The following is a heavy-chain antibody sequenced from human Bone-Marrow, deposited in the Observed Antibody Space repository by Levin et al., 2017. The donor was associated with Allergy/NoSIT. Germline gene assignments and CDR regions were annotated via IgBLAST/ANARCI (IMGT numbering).Heavy chain of an antibody. V-gene: IGHV4-31*03. D-gene: IGHD5-24*01. CDR1: GGSISTGGFH. Sequence: SETLSLTCSLSGGSISTGGFHWSWVRQRPGKGLEWIGYIYYSGNTYYNSSLQSRLSLSIDTSKNQFFLRLTSVTAADTAVYYCAREDGYGFDYWGQGTLVAVSS. CDR3: AREDGYGFDY. CDR2: IYYSGNT. J-gene: IGHJ4*02.